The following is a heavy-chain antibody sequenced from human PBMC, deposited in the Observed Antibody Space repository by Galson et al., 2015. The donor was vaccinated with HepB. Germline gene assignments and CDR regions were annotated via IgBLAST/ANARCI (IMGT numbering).Heavy chain of an antibody. CDR3: ARTTGYYYERWYFDY. J-gene: IGHJ4*02. CDR1: GYRFSSYW. Sequence: QSGAEVKKPGESLKISREGSGYRFSSYWIAWVRQMPGKGLEWMGIIYPGDSDTRYSPSFQGQVTISVDKSIGTAYLQWSSLKASDTAMYYCARTTGYYYERWYFDYWGQGTLVTVSS. D-gene: IGHD3-22*01. V-gene: IGHV5-51*01. CDR2: IYPGDSDT.